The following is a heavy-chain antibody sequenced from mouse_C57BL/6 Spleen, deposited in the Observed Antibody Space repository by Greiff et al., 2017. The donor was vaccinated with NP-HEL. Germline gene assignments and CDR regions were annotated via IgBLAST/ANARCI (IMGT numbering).Heavy chain of an antibody. CDR3: ARYSTIFAY. CDR1: GYTFTSYW. Sequence: QVQLQQPGAELVRPGTSVKLSCKASGYTFTSYWMHWVKQRPGQGLEWIGVIDPSDSYTNYNQKFKGKATLTVDTSSSTAYMQLSSLTSEDSAVYYCARYSTIFAYWGQGTLVTVSA. J-gene: IGHJ3*01. CDR2: IDPSDSYT. V-gene: IGHV1-59*01. D-gene: IGHD2-5*01.